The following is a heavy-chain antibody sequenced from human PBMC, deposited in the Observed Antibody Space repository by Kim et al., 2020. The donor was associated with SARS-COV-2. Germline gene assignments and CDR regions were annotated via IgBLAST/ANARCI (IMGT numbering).Heavy chain of an antibody. CDR3: ARVGTDCSSTSCYKDGMDV. CDR2: IYYSGST. D-gene: IGHD2-2*02. Sequence: SETLSLTCTVSGGSISSSSYYWGWIRQPPGKGLEWIGSIYYSGSTYYNPSLKSRVTISVDTSKNQFSLKLSSVTAADTAVYYCARVGTDCSSTSCYKDGMDVWGQGTTVTVSS. V-gene: IGHV4-39*07. J-gene: IGHJ6*02. CDR1: GGSISSSSYY.